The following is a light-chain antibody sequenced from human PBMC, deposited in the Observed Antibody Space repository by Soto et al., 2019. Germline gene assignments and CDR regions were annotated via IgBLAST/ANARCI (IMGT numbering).Light chain of an antibody. V-gene: IGKV1-5*03. Sequence: DIQMTQSPSTLSASVEDRVTITCRASQSISSWLAWYQQKPGKAPNLLIYNASSLESGVPSRFSGSGSGTDFTLTISSLQPDDVATYYCQQYDSYPLTFGGGTRVEIK. J-gene: IGKJ4*01. CDR3: QQYDSYPLT. CDR2: NAS. CDR1: QSISSW.